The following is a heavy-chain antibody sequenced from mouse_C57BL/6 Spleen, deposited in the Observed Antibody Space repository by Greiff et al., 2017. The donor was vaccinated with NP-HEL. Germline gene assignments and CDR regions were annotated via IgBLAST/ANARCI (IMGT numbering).Heavy chain of an antibody. V-gene: IGHV14-2*01. Sequence: EVQLQQSGAELVKPGASVKLSCTASGFNIKDYYMHWVKQRTEQGLEWIGRIDPEDGETKYAQKFQGKATITADTSSNTAYLQLSSLTSEDTAVYYCAYGNYGWFAYWGQGTLVTVSA. CDR1: GFNIKDYY. CDR2: IDPEDGET. CDR3: AYGNYGWFAY. D-gene: IGHD2-1*01. J-gene: IGHJ3*01.